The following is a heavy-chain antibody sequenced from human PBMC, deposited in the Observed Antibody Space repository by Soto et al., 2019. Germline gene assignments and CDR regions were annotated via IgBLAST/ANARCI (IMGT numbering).Heavy chain of an antibody. D-gene: IGHD1-26*01. Sequence: ASVKVSCKASGYTFTRCGISWVRQAPGQGLEWMGWINAGNGNTKYSQKFQGRVTITRDTSASTAYMELSSLRSEDTAVYYCARDVGGMDVWGQGTTVTVSS. CDR1: GYTFTRCG. V-gene: IGHV1-3*01. J-gene: IGHJ6*02. CDR3: ARDVGGMDV. CDR2: INAGNGNT.